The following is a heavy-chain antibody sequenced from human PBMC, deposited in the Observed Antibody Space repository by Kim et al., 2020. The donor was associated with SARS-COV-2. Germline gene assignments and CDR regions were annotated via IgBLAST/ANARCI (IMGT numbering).Heavy chain of an antibody. D-gene: IGHD1-26*01. CDR3: AKTFSVSYFGYDY. J-gene: IGHJ4*02. CDR1: GFTFNTYG. CDR2: ISYDGSNK. V-gene: IGHV3-30*18. Sequence: GGSLRLSCAASGFTFNTYGMHWVRQAPGKGLEWVAVISYDGSNKYYADSVKGRFTISRYNSKNTLYLQMNSLRIEDTAVYYCAKTFSVSYFGYDYWGQGTLVTVSS.